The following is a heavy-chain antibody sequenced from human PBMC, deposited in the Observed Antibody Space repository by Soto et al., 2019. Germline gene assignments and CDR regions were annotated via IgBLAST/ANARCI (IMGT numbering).Heavy chain of an antibody. D-gene: IGHD3-16*01. CDR2: ISYDGSNK. Sequence: QVQLVESGGGVGQPGRSLRLSCAASGFTFSSYAMHWVRQAPGKGLEWVAVISYDGSNKYYADSVKGRFTISRDNSKNTPYLQMNSLRAEDTAVYYCARGGHAFDIWGQGTMVTVSS. CDR3: ARGGHAFDI. CDR1: GFTFSSYA. J-gene: IGHJ3*02. V-gene: IGHV3-30-3*01.